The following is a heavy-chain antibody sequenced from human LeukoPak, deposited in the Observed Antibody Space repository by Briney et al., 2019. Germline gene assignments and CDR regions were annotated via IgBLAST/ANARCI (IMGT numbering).Heavy chain of an antibody. CDR1: GFTFSSYA. V-gene: IGHV3-23*01. Sequence: GGSPRLSCAASGFTFSSYAMSWVRQAPGKGLEWVSAISGSGGSTYYADSVKGRFTISRDNSKNTLYLQMNSLRAEDTAVYYCAKDPIAVAGYYYYGMDVWGQGTTVTVSS. D-gene: IGHD6-19*01. CDR2: ISGSGGST. J-gene: IGHJ6*02. CDR3: AKDPIAVAGYYYYGMDV.